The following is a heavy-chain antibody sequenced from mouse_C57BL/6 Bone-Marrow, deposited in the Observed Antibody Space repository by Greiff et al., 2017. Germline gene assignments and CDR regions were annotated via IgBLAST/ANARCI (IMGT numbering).Heavy chain of an antibody. CDR3: TTLYDGYFQFAY. J-gene: IGHJ3*01. CDR2: IDPENGDT. CDR1: GFNIKDDY. V-gene: IGHV14-4*01. D-gene: IGHD2-3*01. Sequence: VQLKQSGAELVRPGASVKLSCTASGFNIKDDYMHWVKQRPEQGLEWIGWIDPENGDTEYASKFQGKATITADTSSNTAYLQLSSLTSEDTAVDYCTTLYDGYFQFAYWGQGTLVTVSA.